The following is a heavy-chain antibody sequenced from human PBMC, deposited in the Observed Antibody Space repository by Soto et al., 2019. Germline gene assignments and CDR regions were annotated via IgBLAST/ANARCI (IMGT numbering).Heavy chain of an antibody. CDR3: ARGNSTDCSNGVCSFFYNHEMDV. CDR2: INPKSGGT. D-gene: IGHD2-8*01. V-gene: IGHV1-2*04. J-gene: IGHJ6*02. Sequence: ASVKVSCKASGYSFTDYHIHWVRQAPGQGLEWLGRINPKSGGTSTAQKFQGWVTMTRDRSISTVYMELTRLRSDDTAVYFCARGNSTDCSNGVCSFFYNHEMDVWGQGTTVTVS. CDR1: GYSFTDYH.